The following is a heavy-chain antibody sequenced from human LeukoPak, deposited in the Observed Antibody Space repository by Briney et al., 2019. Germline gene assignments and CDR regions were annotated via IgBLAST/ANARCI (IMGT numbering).Heavy chain of an antibody. Sequence: ASVTVSCTASGYTFTGYYMHWVRQAPGQGLEWMAWINPNSGGTNYAQKFQGRVTMTRDTSISTAYLELNRLRSDDTAVYYCARSRNKIAAACGYWGQGTLVTVSS. V-gene: IGHV1-2*02. D-gene: IGHD6-13*01. CDR3: ARSRNKIAAACGY. CDR1: GYTFTGYY. CDR2: INPNSGGT. J-gene: IGHJ4*02.